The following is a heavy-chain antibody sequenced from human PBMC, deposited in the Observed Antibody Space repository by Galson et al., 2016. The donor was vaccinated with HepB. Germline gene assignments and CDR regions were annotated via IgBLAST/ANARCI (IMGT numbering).Heavy chain of an antibody. CDR3: AKWHDDGDYPKYYYYIDV. V-gene: IGHV3-21*01. Sequence: SLRLSCAASGFTFSSYSMNWVRQAPGKGLEWVSSISSSSNYIYYADSVKGRFTISRDNAKNSLYLQMSSLRTEDTAVYYCAKWHDDGDYPKYYYYIDVWGKGTTVIVSS. J-gene: IGHJ6*03. CDR2: ISSSSNYI. D-gene: IGHD4-17*01. CDR1: GFTFSSYS.